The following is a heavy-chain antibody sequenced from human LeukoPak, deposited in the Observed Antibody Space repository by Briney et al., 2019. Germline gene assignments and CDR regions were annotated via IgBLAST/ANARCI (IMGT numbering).Heavy chain of an antibody. V-gene: IGHV3-30-3*01. CDR2: ISYDGSNK. CDR1: GFTFSSYD. D-gene: IGHD4-17*01. Sequence: PGGSLRLSCAASGFTFSSYDRHCVRQAPGKGLEWVAVISYDGSNKYYADSVKGRFTISRDNSKNTLYLQMNSLRAEDTAVYYCARDHFDYGDYNLSDPWGQGTLVTVSS. CDR3: ARDHFDYGDYNLSDP. J-gene: IGHJ5*02.